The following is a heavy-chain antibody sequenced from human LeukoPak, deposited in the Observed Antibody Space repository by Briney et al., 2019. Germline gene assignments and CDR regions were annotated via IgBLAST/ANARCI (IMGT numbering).Heavy chain of an antibody. J-gene: IGHJ5*02. CDR3: ARNLTYYYDSSHLNWFDP. CDR2: IKQDGCEK. V-gene: IGHV3-7*01. CDR1: GYTFSSYW. Sequence: GGSLRLSYAASGYTFSSYWMSWVRQAPGKGLEWVANIKQDGCEKYYVDSVKGRFTISRDNAKNSLYLQMNSLRAEDTAVYYCARNLTYYYDSSHLNWFDPWGQGTLVTVSS. D-gene: IGHD3-22*01.